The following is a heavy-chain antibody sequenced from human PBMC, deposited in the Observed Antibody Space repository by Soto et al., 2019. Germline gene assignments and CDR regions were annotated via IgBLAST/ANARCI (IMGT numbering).Heavy chain of an antibody. CDR1: GYSFTRYG. CDR2: ISAYNGDT. J-gene: IGHJ4*02. V-gene: IGHV1-18*01. Sequence: ASVKVSCKASGYSFTRYGFSWVRQAPGQGLEWMGWISAYNGDTNYAQTLQGRVTMTTDTSTRTAYMELRSLRSDDTAVYYCARDPPDDYDSSGYYPFDHWGQGTLVTVSS. D-gene: IGHD3-22*01. CDR3: ARDPPDDYDSSGYYPFDH.